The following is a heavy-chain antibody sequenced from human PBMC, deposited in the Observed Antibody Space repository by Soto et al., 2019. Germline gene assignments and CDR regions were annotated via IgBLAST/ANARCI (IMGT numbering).Heavy chain of an antibody. V-gene: IGHV1-18*01. CDR1: CYTFTSYG. CDR2: ISAYNGNT. Sequence: APVKVSCKAXCYTFTSYGISLLRHSPGQWLEWMLWISAYNGNTNYAQKLQGRVTMTTDTSTSTAYMELRSLRSDDTAVYYCASTSPYYDFWSGPSSRYYMEVWGKGTTVTVSS. CDR3: ASTSPYYDFWSGPSSRYYMEV. D-gene: IGHD3-3*01. J-gene: IGHJ6*03.